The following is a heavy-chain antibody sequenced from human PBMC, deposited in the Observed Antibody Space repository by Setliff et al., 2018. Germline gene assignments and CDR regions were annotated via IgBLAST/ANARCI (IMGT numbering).Heavy chain of an antibody. J-gene: IGHJ4*02. D-gene: IGHD3-10*01. V-gene: IGHV4-34*01. CDR2: IHHSGST. CDR1: GGSFSDYW. Sequence: SETLSLTCAVYGGSFSDYWWSWIRQLPGKGLEWIAEIHHSGSTNFHPSLKSRVAISVDTSKNQSSLKLSSVTAADTAVYYCARLWRRIQQIDYWGQGTLVTVSS. CDR3: ARLWRRIQQIDY.